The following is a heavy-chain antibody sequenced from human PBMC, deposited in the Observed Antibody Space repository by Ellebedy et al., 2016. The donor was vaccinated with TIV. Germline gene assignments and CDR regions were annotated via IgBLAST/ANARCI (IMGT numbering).Heavy chain of an antibody. J-gene: IGHJ4*02. Sequence: PGGSLRLSCEVPGFIISDDWMSWVRQAPGKGLEWVAHITPDGSAEYYVDSVKGRFSISRDNAKRSLFLQMNSLRVDDTAVYYCVTWDQDYGRWGQGSLVTISS. D-gene: IGHD3-10*01. CDR3: VTWDQDYGR. CDR2: ITPDGSAE. CDR1: GFIISDDW. V-gene: IGHV3-7*03.